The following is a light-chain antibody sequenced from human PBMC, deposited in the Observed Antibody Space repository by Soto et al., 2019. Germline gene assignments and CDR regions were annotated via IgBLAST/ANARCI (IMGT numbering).Light chain of an antibody. Sequence: EIVLTQSPGTLSLSPGERATLSCRASQSVSSNYLAWYQQKPGQAPRLLIYDASSRATGIPDRFSGSGSATDFTLTISRLEPEDFAVYYCQEYGSSLYTFGQGTKLEIK. CDR3: QEYGSSLYT. CDR2: DAS. J-gene: IGKJ2*01. CDR1: QSVSSNY. V-gene: IGKV3-20*01.